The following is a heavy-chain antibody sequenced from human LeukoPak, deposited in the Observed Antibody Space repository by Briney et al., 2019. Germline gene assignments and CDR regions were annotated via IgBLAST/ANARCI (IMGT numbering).Heavy chain of an antibody. J-gene: IGHJ4*02. V-gene: IGHV3-7*01. Sequence: GGSLRLSCAASGFIFSDYWMTWVRQAPGKGLEWVANIKQDGSEKYYVDSVKGRFTISRDNAKNSLYLQMNSLRAEDTAVYYCARGITVTTMTEGYWGQGTLVTVSS. CDR2: IKQDGSEK. CDR1: GFIFSDYW. D-gene: IGHD4-17*01. CDR3: ARGITVTTMTEGY.